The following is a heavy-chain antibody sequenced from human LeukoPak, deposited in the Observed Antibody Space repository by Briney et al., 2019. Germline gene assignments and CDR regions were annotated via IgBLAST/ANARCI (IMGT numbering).Heavy chain of an antibody. Sequence: PGGSLRLSCAASGFTFSNYSMNWVRQAPGEGLEWVSSISSSSSYIYYADSVKGRFTISRDNAKNSLYLQMNSLRAEDTAVYYCARLYGTPTGYYYYMDVWGKGTTVTVSS. V-gene: IGHV3-21*01. CDR3: ARLYGTPTGYYYYMDV. J-gene: IGHJ6*03. CDR1: GFTFSNYS. D-gene: IGHD3-10*01. CDR2: ISSSSSYI.